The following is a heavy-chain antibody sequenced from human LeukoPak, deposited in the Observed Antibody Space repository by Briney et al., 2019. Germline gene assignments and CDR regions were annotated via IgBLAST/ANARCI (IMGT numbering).Heavy chain of an antibody. CDR1: GGSTSSSNYY. J-gene: IGHJ4*02. CDR2: IHYSGNT. V-gene: IGHV4-39*01. D-gene: IGHD3-3*01. Sequence: SETLSLTCTVSGGSTSSSNYYWGWIRQPPGKGLEWIGGIHYSGNTYYNPSLKSRVTISVDTSKNQFSPKLSSVTAADTAVYYCARLGAGPTYYDFWSGYSSFYFDYWGQGTLVTVSS. CDR3: ARLGAGPTYYDFWSGYSSFYFDY.